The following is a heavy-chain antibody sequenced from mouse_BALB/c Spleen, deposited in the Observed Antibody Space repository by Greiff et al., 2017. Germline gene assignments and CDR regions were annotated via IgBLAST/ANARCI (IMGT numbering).Heavy chain of an antibody. D-gene: IGHD2-12*01. CDR1: GFTFSSYA. Sequence: DVQLVESGGGLVKPGGSLKLSCAASGFTFSSYAMSWVRQTPEKRLEWVATISSGGSYTYYPDSVKGRFTISRDNAKNTLYLQMSSLRSEDTAMYYCARTGYSYYAMDDWGQGTAVTVSS. CDR3: ARTGYSYYAMDD. CDR2: ISSGGSYT. J-gene: IGHJ4*01. V-gene: IGHV5-9-3*01.